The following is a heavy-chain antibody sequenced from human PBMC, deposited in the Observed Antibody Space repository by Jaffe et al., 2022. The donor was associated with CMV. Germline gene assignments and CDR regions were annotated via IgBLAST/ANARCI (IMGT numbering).Heavy chain of an antibody. J-gene: IGHJ4*02. V-gene: IGHV1-3*01. CDR3: ARAQFRGYFTGLLGLCDY. Sequence: QVQLVQSGAEVKKPGASVKVACKASGYTFSNYAIHWVRQVPGQRPEWMGSVNAGNGNTKNSQKFQGRVTITWDTSASTAYMELSGLRSEDTAVYYCARAQFRGYFTGLLGLCDYWGQGTLVTVSS. D-gene: IGHD6-19*01. CDR2: VNAGNGNT. CDR1: GYTFSNYA.